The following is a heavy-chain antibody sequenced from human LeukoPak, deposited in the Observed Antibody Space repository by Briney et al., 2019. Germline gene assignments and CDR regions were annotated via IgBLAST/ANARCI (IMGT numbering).Heavy chain of an antibody. Sequence: GGSLRLSCEASGFTCTDHDMHWVRQAPGKGLERVGRITNKGGGYTTVDAASVNGRFIISRDDSENSLYLQMKSLKSDDTAVYFCARAGYAHGLDVWGRGTTVTVSS. V-gene: IGHV3-72*01. CDR2: ITNKGGGYTT. D-gene: IGHD1-1*01. J-gene: IGHJ6*02. CDR1: GFTCTDHD. CDR3: ARAGYAHGLDV.